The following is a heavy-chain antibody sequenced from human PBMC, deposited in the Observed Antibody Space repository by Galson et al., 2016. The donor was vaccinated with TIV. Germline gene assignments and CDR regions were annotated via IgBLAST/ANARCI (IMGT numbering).Heavy chain of an antibody. CDR1: GFTFRDYY. CDR3: ARFWSGYFDY. CDR2: ILTGGTIM. D-gene: IGHD3-3*01. J-gene: IGHJ4*02. V-gene: IGHV3-11*01. Sequence: LRLSCAASGFTFRDYYMSWIRQAPGKGLEWISNILTGGTIMYYADSVKGRFTISRDNAKNSLYLQMNSLRAEDTAVYYCARFWSGYFDYRGQGILVTVSS.